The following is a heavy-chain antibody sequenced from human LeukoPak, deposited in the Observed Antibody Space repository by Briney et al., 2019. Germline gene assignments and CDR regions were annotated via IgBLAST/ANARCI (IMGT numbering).Heavy chain of an antibody. V-gene: IGHV3-23*01. CDR1: GFTFSSYA. CDR3: AGSWSGYCDY. D-gene: IGHD3-3*01. J-gene: IGHJ4*02. Sequence: GGSPRLSCATSGFTFSSYAMSWVRQAPGKGLEWVSAVSGSGGSTNYADSVKGRFTISRDNSKNTLYLQMNSLRADDTAVYYCAGSWSGYCDYWGQGALVTVSS. CDR2: VSGSGGST.